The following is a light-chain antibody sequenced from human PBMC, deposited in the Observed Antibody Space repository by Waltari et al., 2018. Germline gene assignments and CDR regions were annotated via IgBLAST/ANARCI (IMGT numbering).Light chain of an antibody. Sequence: DIQMTQSPSSLSASVGDRVTITCRASQGISNYLAWYQKKPGKVHKLLIYAASTLQSEVPSRFSGSGSGTDFTLTISSLQPEDVATYYCQKYNSAPRTFGQGTKVEIK. CDR2: AAS. V-gene: IGKV1-27*01. CDR1: QGISNY. J-gene: IGKJ1*01. CDR3: QKYNSAPRT.